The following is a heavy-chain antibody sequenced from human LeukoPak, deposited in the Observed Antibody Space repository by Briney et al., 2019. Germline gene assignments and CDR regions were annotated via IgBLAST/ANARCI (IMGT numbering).Heavy chain of an antibody. CDR1: GGSFSGYY. V-gene: IGHV4-34*01. CDR3: AKSNGYGLVDI. CDR2: INHSGST. D-gene: IGHD3-10*01. J-gene: IGHJ3*02. Sequence: SETLSLTCAVYGGSFSGYYWSWIRQPPGKGLEWIGEINHSGSTNYNPSLKSRVTISVDKSKNQFSLKLSSVTAADTAVYYCAKSNGYGLVDIWGQGTMVTVSS.